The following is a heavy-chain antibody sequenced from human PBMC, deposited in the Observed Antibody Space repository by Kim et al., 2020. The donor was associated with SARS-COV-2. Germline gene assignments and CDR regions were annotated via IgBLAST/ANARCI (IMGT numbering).Heavy chain of an antibody. CDR2: RGGT. J-gene: IGHJ4*02. D-gene: IGHD1-26*01. CDR3: ARDWSYTND. V-gene: IGHV1-2*02. Sequence: RGGTNYAQKFQGRVTMTRETSISTAYMGLSRLRSDDTAVYYCARDWSYTNDWGQGTLVTVSS.